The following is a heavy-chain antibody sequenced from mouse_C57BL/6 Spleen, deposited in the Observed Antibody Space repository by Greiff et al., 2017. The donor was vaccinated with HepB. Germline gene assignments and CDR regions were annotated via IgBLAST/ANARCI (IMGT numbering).Heavy chain of an antibody. D-gene: IGHD1-2*01. Sequence: QVQLQQPGAELVMPGASVKLSCKASGYTFTSYWMHWVKQRPGQGLEWIGEIDPSDSYTNYNQKFKGKSTLTVDKSSSTAYMQLSSLTSEDSAVYYCARAPITPYFDYWGQGTTLTVSS. V-gene: IGHV1-69*01. CDR3: ARAPITPYFDY. J-gene: IGHJ2*01. CDR1: GYTFTSYW. CDR2: IDPSDSYT.